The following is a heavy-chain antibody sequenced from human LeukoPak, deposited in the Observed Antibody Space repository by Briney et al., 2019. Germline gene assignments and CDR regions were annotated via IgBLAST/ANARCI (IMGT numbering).Heavy chain of an antibody. J-gene: IGHJ5*02. Sequence: PSETLSLTCIVSGGSITTTSYYWGWIRQPPGKGLEWIGSIYYSGTTYYNPSLKSRVTISVDTSKNQFSLKLSSVTAADTAVYYCARASMVRRLDPWGQGTLVTVSS. CDR1: GGSITTTSYY. CDR3: ARASMVRRLDP. D-gene: IGHD3-10*01. V-gene: IGHV4-39*01. CDR2: IYYSGTT.